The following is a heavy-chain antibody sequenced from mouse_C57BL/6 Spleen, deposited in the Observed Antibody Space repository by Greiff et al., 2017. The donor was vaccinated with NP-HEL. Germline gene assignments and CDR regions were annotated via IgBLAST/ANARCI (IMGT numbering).Heavy chain of an antibody. CDR1: GYTFTSYW. CDR2: IHPSDSDT. J-gene: IGHJ3*01. Sequence: QVQLQQPGAELVKPGASVKVSCKASGYTFTSYWMHWVKQRPGQGLEWIGRIHPSDSDTNYNQKFKGKATLTVDKSSSTAYLQLSSLTSEDSAVYYCARGYYDYDAWFAYWGQGTLVTVSA. CDR3: ARGYYDYDAWFAY. D-gene: IGHD2-4*01. V-gene: IGHV1-74*01.